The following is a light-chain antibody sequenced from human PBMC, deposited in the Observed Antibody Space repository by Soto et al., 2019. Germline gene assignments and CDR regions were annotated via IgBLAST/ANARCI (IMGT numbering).Light chain of an antibody. J-gene: IGKJ1*01. V-gene: IGKV3-20*01. CDR2: GAS. CDR3: QQYDSSVT. Sequence: EIVLTQSPGSLSLSPGERATLSCRASQSVDSRFFAWYQHRPGQAPRLLIYGASRRATGIPDRFTGSGSGTDFTLTISGLEPEYFALYYCQQYDSSVTFGLGTKVEIK. CDR1: QSVDSRF.